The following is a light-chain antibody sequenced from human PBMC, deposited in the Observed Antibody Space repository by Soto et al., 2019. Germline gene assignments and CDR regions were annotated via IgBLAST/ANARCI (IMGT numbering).Light chain of an antibody. V-gene: IGKV3-20*01. J-gene: IGKJ1*01. CDR2: GAS. CDR1: QSVSSNY. CDR3: QQYGSSGRT. Sequence: EIVLTQSPGTLSLSPGERATLSCRTSQSVSSNYLAWYQQKPGQAPRLLIYGASSRATGIPDRFSGSGSGTDFTLTISRLGPEDFAVYYCQQYGSSGRTFGQGTKVDIK.